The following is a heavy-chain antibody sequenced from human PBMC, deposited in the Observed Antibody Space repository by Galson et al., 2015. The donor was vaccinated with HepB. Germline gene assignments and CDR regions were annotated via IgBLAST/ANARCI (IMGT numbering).Heavy chain of an antibody. D-gene: IGHD5-12*01. CDR2: ISPGSSYR. J-gene: IGHJ3*02. Sequence: ALRLSCAASGFTFSDYYNTWIRQAPGKGLEWLSYISPGSSYRDYAASVKGRSTISRDNAKYSLYLQMNSLRAEDTAVYYCARSLVADDPFDICGQGTMVTVSS. V-gene: IGHV3-11*06. CDR3: ARSLVADDPFDI. CDR1: GFTFSDYY.